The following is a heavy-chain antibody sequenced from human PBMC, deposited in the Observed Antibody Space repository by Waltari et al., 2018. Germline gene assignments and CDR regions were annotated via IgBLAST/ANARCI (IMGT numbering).Heavy chain of an antibody. Sequence: EVQLVESGGGLVKPGGYLRLSCAVSGFRFGDYSMMWVRAAPGKGPEWVSSISNTGRYIYYADSVKGRFSISRDNARNSLYLQMNSLGAEDTAIYYCARDGQMTTVEVGAFDIWGRGTMVTVSS. CDR2: ISNTGRYI. CDR3: ARDGQMTTVEVGAFDI. V-gene: IGHV3-21*01. D-gene: IGHD4-17*01. CDR1: GFRFGDYS. J-gene: IGHJ3*02.